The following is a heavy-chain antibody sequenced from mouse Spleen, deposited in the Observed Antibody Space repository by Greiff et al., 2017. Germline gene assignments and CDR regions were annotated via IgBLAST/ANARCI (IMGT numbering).Heavy chain of an antibody. Sequence: VQLQQSGAELVRPGASVKLSCTASGFNIKDYYMHWVKQRPEQGLEWIGRIDPEDGDTEYAPKFQGKATMTADTSSNTAYLQLSSLTSEDTAVYFCASYDGSLFDYWGQGTTLTVSS. CDR2: IDPEDGDT. J-gene: IGHJ2*01. D-gene: IGHD2-1*01. CDR1: GFNIKDYY. V-gene: IGHV14-1*01. CDR3: ASYDGSLFDY.